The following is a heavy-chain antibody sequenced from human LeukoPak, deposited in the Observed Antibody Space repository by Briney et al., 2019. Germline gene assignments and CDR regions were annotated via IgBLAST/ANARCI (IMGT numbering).Heavy chain of an antibody. CDR3: ARVLPQLVLFAFDI. Sequence: SETLSLTCTVSGGSISSYYWSWIRQSPGKGLEWIGYISYSGNTNYNPSLKSRVTISVDTSKNQFSLKLSSVTAADTAVYYCARVLPQLVLFAFDIWGQGTMVTVSS. CDR1: GGSISSYY. CDR2: ISYSGNT. D-gene: IGHD6-13*01. J-gene: IGHJ3*02. V-gene: IGHV4-59*01.